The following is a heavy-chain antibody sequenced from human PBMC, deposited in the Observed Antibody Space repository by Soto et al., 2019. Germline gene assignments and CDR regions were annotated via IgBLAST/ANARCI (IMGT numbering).Heavy chain of an antibody. CDR3: ARTGRYSGSYYFPFDY. V-gene: IGHV4-61*01. CDR1: GGSVSSGSYY. D-gene: IGHD1-26*01. CDR2: IYYSVIT. J-gene: IGHJ4*02. Sequence: SETMSLTCTVSGGSVSSGSYYWSWIRQPPGKGLEWIGYIYYSVITNYNPSLKSRVTISVDPSKNQFSLMLISVTAADTAVDYCARTGRYSGSYYFPFDYWGQGTLVTVSS.